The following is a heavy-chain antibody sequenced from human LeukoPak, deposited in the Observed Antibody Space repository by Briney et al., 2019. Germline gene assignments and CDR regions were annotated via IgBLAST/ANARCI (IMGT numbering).Heavy chain of an antibody. V-gene: IGHV4-39*07. CDR2: IYYSGST. D-gene: IGHD2-15*01. CDR1: GGSISSSSYY. Sequence: SETLSLTCTVSGGSISSSSYYWGWIRQPPGKGLEWIGSIYYSGSTYYNPSLKSRVTISVDTSKNQFSLKLSSVTAADTAVHYCARVEVVVARGWFDPWGQGTLVTVSS. CDR3: ARVEVVVARGWFDP. J-gene: IGHJ5*02.